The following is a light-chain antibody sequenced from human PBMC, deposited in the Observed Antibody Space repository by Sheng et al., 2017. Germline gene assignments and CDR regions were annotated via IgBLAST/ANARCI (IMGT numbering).Light chain of an antibody. CDR3: QAXSTVPSLWT. V-gene: IGKV3-15*01. CDR2: GAS. Sequence: ETVMTQSPATLSVSPGESATLSCRASQSVRIYLAWYQQKPGQAPRLLIYGASTRATGIPARFSGSGSGTEFTLTISSLQSEDFAVYYCQAXSTVPSLWTLGQG. CDR1: QSVRIY. J-gene: IGKJ1*01.